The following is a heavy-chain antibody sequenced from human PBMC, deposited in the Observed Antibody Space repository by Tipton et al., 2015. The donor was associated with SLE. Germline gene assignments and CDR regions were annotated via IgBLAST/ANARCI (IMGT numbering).Heavy chain of an antibody. J-gene: IGHJ5*02. CDR1: GGTFNNYG. Sequence: QSGPEVKKPGSSVKVSCKASGGTFNNYGISWVRQAPGQGLEWMGRIIPIFGTANYAQKFQGRVTITADESTSTAYMELSSLRSEDTAVYYCARGYLSGNYDGANWFDPWGQGTLVTVSS. CDR3: ARGYLSGNYDGANWFDP. V-gene: IGHV1-69*13. D-gene: IGHD1-26*01. CDR2: IIPIFGTA.